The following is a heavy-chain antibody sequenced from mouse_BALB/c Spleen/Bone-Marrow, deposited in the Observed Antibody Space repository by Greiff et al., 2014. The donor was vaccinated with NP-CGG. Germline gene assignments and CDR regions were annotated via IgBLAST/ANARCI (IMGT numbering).Heavy chain of an antibody. Sequence: EVQLQQSGTILARPGASVKLSCKASGYTFTSYWMHWIKQRPGQGLEWIGAIYPGSGDTNYNQKFKAKAKLTAVTSTSTAYMEPSSLTNEDSAVYYCTSWGITTGGFDYWGQGTTLTVSS. D-gene: IGHD2-4*01. CDR2: IYPGSGDT. J-gene: IGHJ2*01. CDR1: GYTFTSYW. V-gene: IGHV1-5*01. CDR3: TSWGITTGGFDY.